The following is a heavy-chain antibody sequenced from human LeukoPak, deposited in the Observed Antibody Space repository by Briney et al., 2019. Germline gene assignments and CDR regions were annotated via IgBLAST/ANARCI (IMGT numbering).Heavy chain of an antibody. CDR2: INPRSGGT. J-gene: IGHJ4*02. CDR1: GYTFTDYY. Sequence: ASVKVSCRASGYTFTDYYIHWLRQAPGQGLEWMGWINPRSGGTSFAQKFQGRVTMTRDTSISTAYMELSRLRSDDTAVYFCARGDYGDYIWDYWGQGTLVTVSS. V-gene: IGHV1-2*02. CDR3: ARGDYGDYIWDY. D-gene: IGHD4-17*01.